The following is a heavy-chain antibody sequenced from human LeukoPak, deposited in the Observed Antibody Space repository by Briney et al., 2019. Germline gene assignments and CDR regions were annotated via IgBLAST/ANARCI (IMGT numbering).Heavy chain of an antibody. CDR1: GGSISSGGYY. CDR2: ISYSGST. D-gene: IGHD1-1*01. Sequence: PSETLSLTCTVSGGSISSGGYYWSWIRQHPGKGLEWIGYISYSGSTYYNPSLNSRVTISVGTSKSQFSLKLSSVTAADTAVYYCARDPGGTYFDYWDQGTLVTVSS. V-gene: IGHV4-31*03. J-gene: IGHJ4*02. CDR3: ARDPGGTYFDY.